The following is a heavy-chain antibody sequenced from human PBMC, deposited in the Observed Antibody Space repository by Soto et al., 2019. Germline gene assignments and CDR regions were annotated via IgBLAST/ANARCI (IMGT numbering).Heavy chain of an antibody. V-gene: IGHV2-5*02. D-gene: IGHD3-22*01. J-gene: IGHJ4*02. CDR1: GFSLSTTGEG. Sequence: QITLKESGPPLVKPTQTLTLTCTFSGFSLSTTGEGVGWIRQPPGKALECLAVIYWDDNNRYSPSLKSRVTITEDTSKNQVVLTMTNMDPADTATYYCAHTHNGYYEDFDYWGQGLLVTVSS. CDR3: AHTHNGYYEDFDY. CDR2: IYWDDNN.